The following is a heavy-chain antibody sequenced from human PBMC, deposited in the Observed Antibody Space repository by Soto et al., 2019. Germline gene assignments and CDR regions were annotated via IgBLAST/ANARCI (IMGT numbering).Heavy chain of an antibody. CDR2: IYHSGTT. J-gene: IGHJ3*02. V-gene: IGHV4-59*01. Sequence: PSETLSLTCTVSGGSISSSYWSWIRQPPGKGLKWIAYIYHSGTTNYNPSLESRVTTSIDTSKNQFSLRLTSVTAADTAVYYCARSVVHQWLVHDAFDIWGQGTLVTVSS. D-gene: IGHD6-19*01. CDR1: GGSISSSY. CDR3: ARSVVHQWLVHDAFDI.